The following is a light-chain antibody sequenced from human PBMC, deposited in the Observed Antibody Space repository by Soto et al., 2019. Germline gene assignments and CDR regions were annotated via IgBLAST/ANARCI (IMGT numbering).Light chain of an antibody. Sequence: QSVLTQPASVSGSPGQSITISCTGTSSDIGGYNYVSWYRQYPGKAPQLMIFDVTDRPSGVSARFSGSKSGTTASLTISGLQAEDEADYYCASYASSSTVLFGGGTQLTVL. CDR2: DVT. CDR1: SSDIGGYNY. J-gene: IGLJ2*01. CDR3: ASYASSSTVL. V-gene: IGLV2-14*01.